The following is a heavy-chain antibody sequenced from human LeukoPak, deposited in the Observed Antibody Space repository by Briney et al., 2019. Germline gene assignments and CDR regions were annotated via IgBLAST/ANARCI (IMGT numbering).Heavy chain of an antibody. D-gene: IGHD2-2*01. V-gene: IGHV1-2*02. CDR2: INPNSGGT. CDR1: GYTFTGYY. Sequence: GASVKVSCKASGYTFTGYYMHWVRQAPGQGLEWMGWINPNSGGTNYAQKFQGRVTMTRDTSISTAYMELSRLRSDDTAVYYCARSRWSSTSCYRFDYWGQGTLVTVSS. J-gene: IGHJ4*02. CDR3: ARSRWSSTSCYRFDY.